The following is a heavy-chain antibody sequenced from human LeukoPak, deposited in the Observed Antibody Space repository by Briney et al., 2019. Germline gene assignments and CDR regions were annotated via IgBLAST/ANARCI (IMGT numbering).Heavy chain of an antibody. CDR3: ATDFGGLWRSSSWLRDY. V-gene: IGHV1-24*01. J-gene: IGHJ4*02. D-gene: IGHD6-13*01. CDR2: FDPGDGET. Sequence: GASVKVSCKVSGYTLTELSMHWVRQAPGKGLEWMGGFDPGDGETIYAQKFQGRVTMTEDTSTDTAYMELSSLRSEDTAVYYCATDFGGLWRSSSWLRDYWGQGTLVTVSS. CDR1: GYTLTELS.